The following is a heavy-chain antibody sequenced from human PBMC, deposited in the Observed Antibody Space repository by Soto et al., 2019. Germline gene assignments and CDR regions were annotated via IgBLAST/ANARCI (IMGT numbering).Heavy chain of an antibody. CDR1: GFSLSTIGVG. CDR3: VQSRCGGDCLQSYSSHSYYGLDV. Sequence: QITLKESGPTLVKPTQTLTLTCTFSGFSLSTIGVGVGWIRQPPGKALEWLALIYWDDDKRYSPSLKGRLTVTKDTSKNQVVLTMTNLDPVDTATYYCVQSRCGGDCLQSYSSHSYYGLDVWGQRTTVTVSS. V-gene: IGHV2-5*02. J-gene: IGHJ6*02. D-gene: IGHD2-21*02. CDR2: IYWDDDK.